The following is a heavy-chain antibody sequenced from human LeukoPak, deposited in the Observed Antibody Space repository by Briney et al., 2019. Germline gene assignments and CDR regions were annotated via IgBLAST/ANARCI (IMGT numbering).Heavy chain of an antibody. Sequence: GGSLRLSCAASEFTFSRNWMTWVRQAPGTGLEWVANIKLDGSEKNYVDSVKGRFTISRDNAKNSLYLQMDSLRAEDTAVYYCARLRVTSNYYMDVWGKGTTVTVS. CDR1: EFTFSRNW. V-gene: IGHV3-7*01. D-gene: IGHD4-17*01. CDR3: ARLRVTSNYYMDV. J-gene: IGHJ6*03. CDR2: IKLDGSEK.